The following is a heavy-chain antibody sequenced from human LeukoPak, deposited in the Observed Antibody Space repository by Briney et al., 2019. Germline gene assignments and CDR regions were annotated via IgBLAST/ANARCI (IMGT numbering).Heavy chain of an antibody. J-gene: IGHJ4*02. D-gene: IGHD3-22*01. CDR2: ISSSSSTI. V-gene: IGHV3-48*04. CDR3: ARGIYYDSSGYYGSVY. CDR1: GFTFSSYS. Sequence: PGGSLRLSCTASGFTFSSYSMNWVRQAPGKGLEWVSYISSSSSTIYYADSVKGRFTISRDNAKNSLYLQMNSLRAEDTAVYYCARGIYYDSSGYYGSVYWGQGTLVTVSS.